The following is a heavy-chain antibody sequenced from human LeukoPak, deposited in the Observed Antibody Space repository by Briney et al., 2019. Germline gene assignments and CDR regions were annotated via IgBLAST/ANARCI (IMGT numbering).Heavy chain of an antibody. CDR3: ARDRGYYSGSYFDY. J-gene: IGHJ4*02. Sequence: GGSLRLSCAASGFTFDDYGMSWVRQAPGKGLEWVPGINWNGGSTGYADSVKGRFTISRDNAKNSLYLQMNSLRAEDTALYYCARDRGYYSGSYFDYWGQGTLVTVSS. V-gene: IGHV3-20*04. CDR1: GFTFDDYG. CDR2: INWNGGST. D-gene: IGHD1-26*01.